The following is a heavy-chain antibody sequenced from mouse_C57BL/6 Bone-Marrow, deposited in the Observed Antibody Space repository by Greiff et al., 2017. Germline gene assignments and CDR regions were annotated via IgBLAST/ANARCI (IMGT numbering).Heavy chain of an antibody. Sequence: QVQLQQPGAELVMPGASVKLSCKASGYTFTSYWMHWVKQRPGQGLEWIGEIDPSDSYTNYNQKFKGKSTLTVDKSSSTASMQLSSLTSEDSAGYYCARCGVLQRVWDCWYFDVWGTGTTVTVSS. CDR3: ARCGVLQRVWDCWYFDV. CDR2: IDPSDSYT. V-gene: IGHV1-69*01. CDR1: GYTFTSYW. J-gene: IGHJ1*03. D-gene: IGHD1-1*01.